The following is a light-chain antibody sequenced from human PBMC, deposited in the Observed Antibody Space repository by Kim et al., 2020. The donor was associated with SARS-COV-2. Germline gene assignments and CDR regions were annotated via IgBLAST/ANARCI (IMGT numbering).Light chain of an antibody. CDR3: QVWDTNSDHVV. CDR1: RIGTKS. V-gene: IGLV3-21*04. CDR2: SDR. J-gene: IGLJ3*02. Sequence: APVRTAGITCGGNRIGTKSVHWYQQRPGQALVVVIYSDRGRPSGIPERFSGSNSGSTATLTLSGVEAGDEADYYCQVWDTNSDHVVFGGGTQLTVL.